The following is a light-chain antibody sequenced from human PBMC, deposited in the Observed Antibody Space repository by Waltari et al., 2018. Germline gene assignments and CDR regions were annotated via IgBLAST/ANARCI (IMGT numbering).Light chain of an antibody. Sequence: DIQMTQSPSTLSASVGDRVTVTCRASQSVSSWLAWYQQKPGKAPKLLIYDASILESGVPSRFSGSASGTEFTLTSTSLQPDDSATYDCQQYSTYGTFGQGTKVEIK. CDR2: DAS. V-gene: IGKV1-5*03. CDR1: QSVSSW. J-gene: IGKJ1*01. CDR3: QQYSTYGT.